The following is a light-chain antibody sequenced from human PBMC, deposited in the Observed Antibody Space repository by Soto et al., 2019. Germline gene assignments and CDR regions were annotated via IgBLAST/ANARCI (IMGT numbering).Light chain of an antibody. CDR1: QSLLHSNGYNY. V-gene: IGKV2-28*01. CDR3: MQALQTPLT. J-gene: IGKJ4*01. Sequence: DIVMTQSPLSLPVTPGEPASISCRSSQSLLHSNGYNYLDWYLQKPGQSPQLLIYLGSNRASGVSERFGGSASGIDFKLRISKVEVEDVGVYYCMQALQTPLTFGGGTKVEIK. CDR2: LGS.